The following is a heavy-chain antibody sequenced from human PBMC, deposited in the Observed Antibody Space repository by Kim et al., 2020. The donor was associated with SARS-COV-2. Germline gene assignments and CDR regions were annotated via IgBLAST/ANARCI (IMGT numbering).Heavy chain of an antibody. CDR1: GFSFSSYS. V-gene: IGHV3-21*01. D-gene: IGHD3-16*01. J-gene: IGHJ5*01. CDR3: ARDLTIMEGDNWFDA. CDR2: ININSNYR. Sequence: GGSLRLSCVGSGFSFSSYSMNWVRQAPGKGLEWVASININSNYRTYADSVRGRFTISRDDATNSLFLQLSSLRVEDTAVYYCARDLTIMEGDNWFDAWG.